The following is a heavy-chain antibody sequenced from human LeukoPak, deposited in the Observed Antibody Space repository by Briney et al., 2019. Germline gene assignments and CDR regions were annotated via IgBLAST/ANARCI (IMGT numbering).Heavy chain of an antibody. V-gene: IGHV4-39*01. D-gene: IGHD1-20*01. CDR2: IYYSGST. CDR3: ARQLTGVFDY. Sequence: SKTLSLTCTVSGGSISSSSAYWGWIRQPPGKGLEWIGSIYYSGSTYYNPSLKSRVTISVDTSKNQFSLKLSSVTAADTAVYYCARQLTGVFDYWGQGALVTVSS. CDR1: GGSISSSSAY. J-gene: IGHJ4*02.